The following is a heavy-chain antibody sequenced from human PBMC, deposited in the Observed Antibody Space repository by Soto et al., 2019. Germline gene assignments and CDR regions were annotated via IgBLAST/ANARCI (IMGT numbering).Heavy chain of an antibody. CDR1: GGTFSSDA. Sequence: SVKVSCKGSGGTFSSDAISWVRQAPGQGLEWMGGIIPIFGTANYAQKFQGRVTITADESTSTAYMELSSLRSEDTAVYYCARGGSSSPVYYYYGMDVWGQGTTVTVSS. J-gene: IGHJ6*02. CDR2: IIPIFGTA. CDR3: ARGGSSSPVYYYYGMDV. D-gene: IGHD6-6*01. V-gene: IGHV1-69*13.